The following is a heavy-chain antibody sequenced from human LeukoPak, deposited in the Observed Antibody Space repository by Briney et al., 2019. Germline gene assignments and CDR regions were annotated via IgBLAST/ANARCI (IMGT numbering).Heavy chain of an antibody. CDR1: GGSFSGYY. CDR2: INHSGST. V-gene: IGHV4-34*01. J-gene: IGHJ4*02. CDR3: ARGPPYYYDSSGYYRFDY. Sequence: SETLSLTCAVYGGSFSGYYWSWIRQPPGKGLEWIGEINHSGSTNYNPSLKTRVTISVDTSRNHFSLELSSVTAPDTAVYYCARGPPYYYDSSGYYRFDYWGQGTLVTVSS. D-gene: IGHD3-22*01.